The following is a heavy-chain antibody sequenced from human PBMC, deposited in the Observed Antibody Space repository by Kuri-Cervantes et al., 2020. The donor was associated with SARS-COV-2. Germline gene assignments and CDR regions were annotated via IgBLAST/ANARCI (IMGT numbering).Heavy chain of an antibody. V-gene: IGHV5-51*04. CDR2: IYPGDSDT. CDR3: ARAPNYSHFDY. CDR1: GGSISSGDYYW. D-gene: IGHD1-7*01. Sequence: GESLKISCTVSGGSISSGDYYWSWLRQPPGKGLEWMGIIYPGDSDTRYSPSFQGQVTISADKPISTAYLQWSSLKASDTAMYYCARAPNYSHFDYWGQGTLVTVSS. J-gene: IGHJ4*02.